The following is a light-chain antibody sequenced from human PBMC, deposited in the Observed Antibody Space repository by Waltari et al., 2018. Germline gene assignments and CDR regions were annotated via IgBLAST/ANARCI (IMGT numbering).Light chain of an antibody. Sequence: EILLTQSPAILSFSPEDRGTLSCRASQSVGTYLAWYQQRPGQSPRLLIYDASNRATGIPARFTGSGSETDFTLTISSLQPEDFAVYYCQQRRNWPLTFGGGTRVQI. J-gene: IGKJ4*01. CDR3: QQRRNWPLT. CDR2: DAS. V-gene: IGKV3-11*01. CDR1: QSVGTY.